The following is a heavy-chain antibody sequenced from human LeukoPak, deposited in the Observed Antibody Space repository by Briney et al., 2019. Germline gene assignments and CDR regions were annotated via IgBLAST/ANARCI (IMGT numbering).Heavy chain of an antibody. V-gene: IGHV3-30-3*01. J-gene: IGHJ4*02. CDR3: ARDGDYYGSSGYFDY. D-gene: IGHD3-22*01. CDR2: ISYDGSNK. Sequence: GRSLRLSCAASGFTFSSYAMHWVRQAPGKGLEWVAVISYDGSNKYYADSVKGRFTISRDNSKNTLYLQMNSLRAEDTAVYYCARDGDYYGSSGYFDYWGQGTLVTVSS. CDR1: GFTFSSYA.